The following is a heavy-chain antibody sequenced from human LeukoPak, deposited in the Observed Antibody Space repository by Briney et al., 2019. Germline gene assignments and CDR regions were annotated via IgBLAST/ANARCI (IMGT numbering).Heavy chain of an antibody. CDR1: GGSISPYH. J-gene: IGHJ3*02. V-gene: IGHV4-59*01. Sequence: KPSETLSLTCTVSGGSISPYHWSWIRQPPGKGLEWIGYIYYSGSTNYNPSLKSRVTISVDTSKNQFSLRLSSVTAADTAVCYCARTNAFDIWGQGTMVTVSS. CDR3: ARTNAFDI. CDR2: IYYSGST.